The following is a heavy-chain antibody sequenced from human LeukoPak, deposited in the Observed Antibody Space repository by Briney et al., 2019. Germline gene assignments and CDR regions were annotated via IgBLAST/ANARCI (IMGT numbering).Heavy chain of an antibody. J-gene: IGHJ4*02. CDR3: ARAPVVVTAYFDY. D-gene: IGHD2-21*02. V-gene: IGHV1-3*01. CDR1: GYTFTSYA. CDR2: INAGNGNT. Sequence: GASVKVSCKASGYTFTSYAMHWVRQAPGQGLEWMGWINAGNGNTKYSQKFQGRVTITRDTSASTAYMELSSLRSEDTAVYYCARAPVVVTAYFDYWGQGTLVTVSS.